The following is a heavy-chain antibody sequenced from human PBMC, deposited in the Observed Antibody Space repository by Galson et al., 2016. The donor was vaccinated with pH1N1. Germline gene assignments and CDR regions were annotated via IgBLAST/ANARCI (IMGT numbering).Heavy chain of an antibody. J-gene: IGHJ4*02. CDR3: ARGYLDSSAFYCGDC. V-gene: IGHV3-74*01. CDR1: GFTFSDYW. Sequence: SLRLSCAASGFTFSDYWMHWVRQAPGKGLVWVSRINSDSSITNYVDSVKGRFTISRDNAKNTLYLQMNSLRAEDTAVYFCARGYLDSSAFYCGDCWGQGTLVTVSS. CDR2: INSDSSIT. D-gene: IGHD3-22*01.